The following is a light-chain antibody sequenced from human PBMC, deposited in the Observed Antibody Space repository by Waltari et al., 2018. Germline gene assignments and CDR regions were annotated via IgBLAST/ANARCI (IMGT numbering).Light chain of an antibody. CDR3: QQSYSTPPT. CDR2: ASS. V-gene: IGKV1-39*01. CDR1: QSISSY. Sequence: IQMTQSPSSLSASVGDRVTITCRASQSISSYLHWYQQKPGKAPKILIDASSSLQSGVPSRFSGSGSGTDFTLTISSLQPEDFATYYCQQSYSTPPTFGQGTRLEIK. J-gene: IGKJ5*01.